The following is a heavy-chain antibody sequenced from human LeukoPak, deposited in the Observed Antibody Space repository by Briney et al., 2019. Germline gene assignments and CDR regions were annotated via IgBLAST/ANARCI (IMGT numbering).Heavy chain of an antibody. CDR3: ARHKAALDY. CDR1: GYSFTSYW. Sequence: GESLKISCKGSGYSFTSYWIGWGRRMPGKGLGWMGIIYPGDSDTRYSPSFQGQVTISADKSINTAYLQWSSLKASDTAMYYCARHKAALDYWGQGTLVTVSS. V-gene: IGHV5-51*01. CDR2: IYPGDSDT. D-gene: IGHD6-6*01. J-gene: IGHJ4*02.